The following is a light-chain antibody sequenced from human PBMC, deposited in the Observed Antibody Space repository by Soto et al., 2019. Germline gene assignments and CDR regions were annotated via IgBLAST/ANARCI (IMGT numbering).Light chain of an antibody. J-gene: IGLJ1*01. CDR2: VDGRGNY. CDR3: ETCDSNTHV. V-gene: IGLV4-60*02. CDR1: SGHSSYI. Sequence: QLVLTQSSSASASLGSSVKLTCTLSSGHSSYIIAWHQQQPGKAPRYLMKVDGRGNYNKGSGVPDRFSGSSSGADRYLTISNLPFEDEAYYYCETCDSNTHVFGTGTKVTVL.